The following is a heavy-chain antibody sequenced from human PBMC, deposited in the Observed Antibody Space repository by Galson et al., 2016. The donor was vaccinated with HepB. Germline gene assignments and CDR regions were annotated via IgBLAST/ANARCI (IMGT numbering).Heavy chain of an antibody. D-gene: IGHD6-19*01. Sequence: SLRLSCAASGFTFSAHAMNWVRQAPGKGLEWVAIVSYDGSKKYYAESVKGRFTISRDNSKNMLYLQMNSLRHEDTAVYYCMRDLGSSGWYFWGQGTLVTVSS. CDR3: MRDLGSSGWYF. CDR1: GFTFSAHA. CDR2: VSYDGSKK. J-gene: IGHJ4*02. V-gene: IGHV3-30*04.